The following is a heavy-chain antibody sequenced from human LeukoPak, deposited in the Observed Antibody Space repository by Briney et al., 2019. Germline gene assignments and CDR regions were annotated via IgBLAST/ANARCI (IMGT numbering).Heavy chain of an antibody. CDR1: GFTFSSYA. CDR3: AKSKSGYCDY. V-gene: IGHV3-23*01. D-gene: IGHD3-3*01. CDR2: ISGSGGTT. J-gene: IGHJ4*02. Sequence: GGSLRLSCAASGFTFSSYAMSWVRQAPGKGLEWVSSISGSGGTTFYADSVKGRFTISRDNSKNTLYLQMNTLRAEDTAVYYCAKSKSGYCDYWGQGTLVTVSS.